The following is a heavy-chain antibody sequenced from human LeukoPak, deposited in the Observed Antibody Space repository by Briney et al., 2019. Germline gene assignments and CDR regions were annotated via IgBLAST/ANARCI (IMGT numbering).Heavy chain of an antibody. CDR3: AKDRSLIVVVPFDY. CDR2: ISGSGGTT. Sequence: GGSLRLSCAASGFTFSSYAMSWVRQAPGKGLEWVSAISGSGGTTYYADSVKGRFTISRDNSRRNTLYLQMNSLRAEDTAVYYCAKDRSLIVVVPFDYWGQGTLVTVSS. V-gene: IGHV3-23*01. D-gene: IGHD3-22*01. J-gene: IGHJ4*02. CDR1: GFTFSSYA.